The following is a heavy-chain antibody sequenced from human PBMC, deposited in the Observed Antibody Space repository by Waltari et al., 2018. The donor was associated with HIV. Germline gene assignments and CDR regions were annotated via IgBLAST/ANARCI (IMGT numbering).Heavy chain of an antibody. D-gene: IGHD3-16*01. J-gene: IGHJ3*02. CDR2: IWSDGYNK. V-gene: IGHV3-33*06. Sequence: QVYLMESGGGVVQPGGSLKLSCAASAFTFSSSGMHWVRQAPGKGLEWVAVIWSDGYNKFYADSVRGRFTFSRDNSKYTLSLQMNSLRAEDTALYYCVKERGPFNGFDIWGQGTMVTVSS. CDR3: VKERGPFNGFDI. CDR1: AFTFSSSG.